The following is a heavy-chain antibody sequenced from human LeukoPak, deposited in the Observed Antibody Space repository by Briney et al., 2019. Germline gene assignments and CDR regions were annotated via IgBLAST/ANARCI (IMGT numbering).Heavy chain of an antibody. J-gene: IGHJ4*02. D-gene: IGHD1-26*01. CDR3: ARRSSGSPPYYFDY. CDR2: INSDGSTT. Sequence: GGSLRFSRAASGFTFSSYWMHWVRQAPGKGLVWVSRINSDGSTTNYADSVKGRFTISRDNAKNTLYLQMNSLRAEDTAVYYCARRSSGSPPYYFDYWGQGTLVTVSS. CDR1: GFTFSSYW. V-gene: IGHV3-74*01.